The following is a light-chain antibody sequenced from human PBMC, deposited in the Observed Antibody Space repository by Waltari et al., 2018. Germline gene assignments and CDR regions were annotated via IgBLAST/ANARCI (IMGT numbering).Light chain of an antibody. CDR1: SSNIGSNT. Sequence: HSVLTQPPSASGTPGQRVTISCSGSSSNIGSNTVNWYQQLPGTAPKLFIYSNNQRPSGVPGRFSGSKSGTSASLAITGLQSEDEADYYCAAWDDSLNGVVFGGGTKLTVL. J-gene: IGLJ2*01. V-gene: IGLV1-44*01. CDR2: SNN. CDR3: AAWDDSLNGVV.